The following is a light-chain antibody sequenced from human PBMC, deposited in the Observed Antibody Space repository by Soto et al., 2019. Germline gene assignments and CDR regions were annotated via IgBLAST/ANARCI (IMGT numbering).Light chain of an antibody. V-gene: IGKV3-20*01. CDR3: QQYGSSYPWT. Sequence: EIVVTQSPGTLSLSPVERATLSFRSSHSVSINYLAWYQQKPGQAPRLLIYGASSRATGIPDRFSGSGSGTDFTLTIRRLEPEDFAVYYCQQYGSSYPWTFGQGTKVDI. CDR2: GAS. CDR1: HSVSINY. J-gene: IGKJ1*01.